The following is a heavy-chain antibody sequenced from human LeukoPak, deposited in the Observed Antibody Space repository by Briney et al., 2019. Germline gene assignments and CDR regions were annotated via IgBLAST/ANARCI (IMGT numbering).Heavy chain of an antibody. CDR1: GDSVSSNSAA. J-gene: IGHJ6*02. Sequence: SQTLSLTCAISGDSVSSNSAAWNWLRQSPSRGLEWLGRTYYRSKLYNDYAVSVKSRITINPDTSKNQFSLQLNSVTPEDTAVYYCARDRGYYYYGMDVWGQGTTVTVSS. CDR3: ARDRGYYYYGMDV. D-gene: IGHD3-10*01. CDR2: TYYRSKLYN. V-gene: IGHV6-1*01.